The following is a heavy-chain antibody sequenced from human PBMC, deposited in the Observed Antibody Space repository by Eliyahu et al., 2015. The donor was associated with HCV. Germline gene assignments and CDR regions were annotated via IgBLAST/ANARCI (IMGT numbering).Heavy chain of an antibody. CDR3: AKRSPHAYYFDY. V-gene: IGHV3-23*01. J-gene: IGHJ4*02. CDR2: IXGSGGST. CDR1: XFTFSSYA. Sequence: EVQLLESGGGLVQPGGSLRLSCAASXFTFSSYAMSWVRQAPGKGLEWVSAIXGSGGSTYYADSVKGRFTISRDNSKNTLYLQMNSLRAEDTAVYYCAKRSPHAYYFDYWGQGTLVTVSS.